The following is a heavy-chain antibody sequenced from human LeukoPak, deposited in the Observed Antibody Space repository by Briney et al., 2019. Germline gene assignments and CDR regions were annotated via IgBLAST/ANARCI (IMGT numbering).Heavy chain of an antibody. V-gene: IGHV6-1*01. D-gene: IGHD4-17*01. Sequence: PSQTLSLTCAISGDSVSSNTATWNWIRQSPSRGLEWLGRTYYRSKWYNDYAVSVKSRITINPDTSKNQFSLQLNSVTPEDTAVYYCARVGSWGDYLGLNWFDPWGQGTLVTVSS. CDR1: GDSVSSNTAT. J-gene: IGHJ5*02. CDR3: ARVGSWGDYLGLNWFDP. CDR2: TYYRSKWYN.